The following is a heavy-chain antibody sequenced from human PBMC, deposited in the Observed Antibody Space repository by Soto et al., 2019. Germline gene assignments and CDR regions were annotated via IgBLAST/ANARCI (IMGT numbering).Heavy chain of an antibody. CDR1: GFTVSSNY. J-gene: IGHJ6*03. D-gene: IGHD2-2*01. V-gene: IGHV3-66*01. CDR3: ARDPGIVVVPAAKEGAYYYCYMDV. CDR2: IYSGGST. Sequence: EVQLVESGGGLVQPGGSLRLSCAASGFTVSSNYMSWVRQAPGKGLEWVSVIYSGGSTYYADSVKGRFTISRDNSKNTLYLQMNSLRAEDTAVYYCARDPGIVVVPAAKEGAYYYCYMDVWGKGTTVTVSS.